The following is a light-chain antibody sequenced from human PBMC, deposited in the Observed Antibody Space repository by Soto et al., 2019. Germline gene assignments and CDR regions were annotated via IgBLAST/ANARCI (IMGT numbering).Light chain of an antibody. Sequence: DIQMTPSPSTPSASVRDKDTNTFRASQSIGVWLAWYQQKPGTAPKLLIYKTSTLDSGVPLRFSGSGSGTEFTLTISSLQPDDFATYYCQQYINYFRTFGQGTKVDIK. CDR2: KTS. CDR3: QQYINYFRT. V-gene: IGKV1-5*03. J-gene: IGKJ1*01. CDR1: QSIGVW.